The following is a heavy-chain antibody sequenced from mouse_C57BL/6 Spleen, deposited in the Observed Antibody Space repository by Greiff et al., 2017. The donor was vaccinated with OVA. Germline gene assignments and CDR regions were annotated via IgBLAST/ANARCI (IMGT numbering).Heavy chain of an antibody. CDR3: ARGGYYDAMDY. CDR1: GYTFTSYW. Sequence: VQLQQPGAELVRPGSSVKLSCKASGYTFTSYWMDWVKQRPGQGLEWIGNIYPSDSETHYNQKFKDKATLTVDKSSSTAYMQLSSLTSEDSAVYYCARGGYYDAMDYWGQETSVTVSS. D-gene: IGHD2-2*01. J-gene: IGHJ4*01. V-gene: IGHV1-61*01. CDR2: IYPSDSET.